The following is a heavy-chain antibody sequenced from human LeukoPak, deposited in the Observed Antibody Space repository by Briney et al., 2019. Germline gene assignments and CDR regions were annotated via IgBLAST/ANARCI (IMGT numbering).Heavy chain of an antibody. CDR1: GFTFSSYE. D-gene: IGHD3-22*01. V-gene: IGHV3-48*03. J-gene: IGHJ4*02. CDR3: ARDNYDSSGYYFD. CDR2: ISSSGSTT. Sequence: GESLKISCAASGFTFSSYEMNWVRQAPGKGLEWVSYISSSGSTTHYADSVKGRFTISRDNAKKSLYLQMNSLRAEDTAVYYCARDNYDSSGYYFDWGQGTLVTVSS.